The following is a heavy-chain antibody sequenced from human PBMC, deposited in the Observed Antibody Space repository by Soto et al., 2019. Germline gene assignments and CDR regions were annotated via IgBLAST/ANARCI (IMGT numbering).Heavy chain of an antibody. CDR2: IYYSGYT. CDR1: GGSISSSSYY. V-gene: IGHV4-39*01. D-gene: IGHD3-22*01. Sequence: SETLSLTCTVSGGSISSSSYYWGWIRQPPGKEQEWIGNIYYSGYTYYNPSFKSRFSISIDTSKNQFSLKLSSVTAADTAVYYCARLVYDSSGYRPGWGQGTLVTVS. J-gene: IGHJ4*02. CDR3: ARLVYDSSGYRPG.